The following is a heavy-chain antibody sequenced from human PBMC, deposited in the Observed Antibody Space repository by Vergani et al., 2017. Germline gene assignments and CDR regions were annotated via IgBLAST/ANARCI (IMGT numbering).Heavy chain of an antibody. CDR3: ARLKQLRAGYYYYYMDV. CDR1: GRSFSGYY. Sequence: QVQLQQWGAGLLKPSETLSLTCAVYGRSFSGYYWSWIRQPPGKGLEWIGEINHSGSTNYNPSLKSRVTISVDTSKNQFSLKLSSVTAADTAVYYCARLKQLRAGYYYYYMDVWGKXP. V-gene: IGHV4-34*01. J-gene: IGHJ6*03. D-gene: IGHD5-12*01. CDR2: INHSGST.